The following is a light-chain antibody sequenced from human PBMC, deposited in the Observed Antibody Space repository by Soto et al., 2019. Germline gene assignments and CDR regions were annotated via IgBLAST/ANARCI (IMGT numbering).Light chain of an antibody. CDR3: SSYAGSNNLV. V-gene: IGLV2-14*02. CDR1: SSDVGTYNL. J-gene: IGLJ2*01. CDR2: EGN. Sequence: QSALTQPASVSGSPGQSVTISCTGTSSDVGTYNLVSWYQQHPGKAPKLIISEGNKRPSGVSNRFSGSKSGNTASLTVSGLQAEDEADYYCSSYAGSNNLVFGGGTKLTVL.